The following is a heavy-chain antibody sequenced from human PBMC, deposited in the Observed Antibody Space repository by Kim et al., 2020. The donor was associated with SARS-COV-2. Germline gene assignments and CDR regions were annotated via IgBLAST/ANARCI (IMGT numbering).Heavy chain of an antibody. V-gene: IGHV4-34*01. Sequence: SETLSLTCAVYGGSFSGYYWSWIRQPPGKGLEWIGEINHSGSTNYNPSLKSRVTISVDTSKNQFSLKLSSVTAADTAVYYCARLVPGGTAIPDYFDYWGQGTLVTVSS. CDR2: INHSGST. D-gene: IGHD2-21*02. CDR1: GGSFSGYY. J-gene: IGHJ4*02. CDR3: ARLVPGGTAIPDYFDY.